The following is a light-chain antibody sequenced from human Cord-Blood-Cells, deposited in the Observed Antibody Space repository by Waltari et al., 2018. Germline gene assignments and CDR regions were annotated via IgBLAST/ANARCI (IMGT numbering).Light chain of an antibody. CDR2: DVS. Sequence: SGSPGQSITISCTGTSSDVGGYNYVSWYQQHPGKAPKLMIYDVSNRPSGVSNRFSGSKSGNTASLTISGLQAEDEADYYCSSYTSSSTHYVFGTGTKVTVL. V-gene: IGLV2-14*04. CDR1: SSDVGGYNY. J-gene: IGLJ1*01. CDR3: SSYTSSSTHYV.